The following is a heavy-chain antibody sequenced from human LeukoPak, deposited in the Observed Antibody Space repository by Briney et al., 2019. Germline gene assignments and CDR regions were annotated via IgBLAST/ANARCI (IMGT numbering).Heavy chain of an antibody. D-gene: IGHD1-26*01. CDR3: ARGKWELLRPYFDY. J-gene: IGHJ4*02. CDR1: GFTFSSYA. Sequence: GGSLRLSCAASGFTFSSYAMSWVRQAPGKGLEWVSAISGSDDGTYYADSVKGRFTISRDNSKNTLYLQMNSLRAEDTAVYYCARGKWELLRPYFDYWGQGTLVTVSS. CDR2: ISGSDDGT. V-gene: IGHV3-23*01.